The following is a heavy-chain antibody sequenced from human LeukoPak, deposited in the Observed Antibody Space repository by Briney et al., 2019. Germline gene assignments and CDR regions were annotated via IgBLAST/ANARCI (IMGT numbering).Heavy chain of an antibody. CDR1: GGTFSSYA. Sequence: GASVKVSCKASGGTFSSYAISWVRQAPGQGLEWMGGIIPIFGTANYAQKFQGRVTITADESTSTAYMELSSLRSEDTAVYYCATHSSGWYDGWDDYYYYMDVWGKGTTVTVSS. V-gene: IGHV1-69*13. CDR3: ATHSSGWYDGWDDYYYYMDV. D-gene: IGHD6-19*01. CDR2: IIPIFGTA. J-gene: IGHJ6*03.